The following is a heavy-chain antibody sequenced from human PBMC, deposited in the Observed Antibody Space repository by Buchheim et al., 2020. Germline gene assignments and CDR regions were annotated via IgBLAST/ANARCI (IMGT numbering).Heavy chain of an antibody. CDR1: GFTFSSYA. V-gene: IGHV3-23*01. J-gene: IGHJ4*02. D-gene: IGHD6-19*01. CDR2: ISGSGGSK. Sequence: EVQLLESGGGLVQPGGSLRLSCAASGFTFSSYAMNWVRQAPGEGLEWVSSISGSGGSKYFADSVKGRFTISRDNSKNTMYLQMNSLRAEDTAIYYCAKAWGSGWYDGDYWGQGTL. CDR3: AKAWGSGWYDGDY.